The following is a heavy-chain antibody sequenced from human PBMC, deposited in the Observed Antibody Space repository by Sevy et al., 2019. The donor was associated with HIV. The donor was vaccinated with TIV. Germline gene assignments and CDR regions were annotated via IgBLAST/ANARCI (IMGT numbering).Heavy chain of an antibody. D-gene: IGHD2-8*01. CDR1: GFSIADYS. CDR2: IRGGLGII. J-gene: IGHJ4*02. Sequence: GGSLRLSCAASGFSIADYSMNWVRQAPGKGLEWVAHIRGGLGIIFYADSVKGRCTISRDNGKNSVYLHMNSLTDDDTAVYYCARDMYYFSNGGYKGFDNWGQGTLVTVSS. V-gene: IGHV3-48*02. CDR3: ARDMYYFSNGGYKGFDN.